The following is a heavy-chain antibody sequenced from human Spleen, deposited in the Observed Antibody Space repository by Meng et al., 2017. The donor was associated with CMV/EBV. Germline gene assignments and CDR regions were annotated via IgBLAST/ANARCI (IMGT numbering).Heavy chain of an antibody. Sequence: VQLQESGPGLVTPSQTLSLTCTVSGGSISSGTYYWGWIRQLPGKGLEWIAYIHYSGSTYYSPSLKSRVTISVDTSRNQLSLKLSSMTAADTAVYYCARYVFDSSSLYSNWFDPWGQGTLVTVSS. V-gene: IGHV4-31*03. D-gene: IGHD3-22*01. CDR3: ARYVFDSSSLYSNWFDP. CDR1: GGSISSGTYY. J-gene: IGHJ5*02. CDR2: IHYSGST.